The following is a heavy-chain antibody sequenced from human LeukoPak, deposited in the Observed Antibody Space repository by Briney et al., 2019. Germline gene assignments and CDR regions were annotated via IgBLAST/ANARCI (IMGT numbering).Heavy chain of an antibody. J-gene: IGHJ5*02. V-gene: IGHV3-21*01. CDR3: ARDHYYDSSGYNGWFDP. D-gene: IGHD3-22*01. CDR1: GFTFSSYA. Sequence: PGGSLRLSCVASGFTFSSYAMSWVRQAPGKGLEWVSSISSSSSYIYYADSVKGRFTTSRDNAKNSLYLQMNSLRAEDTAVYYCARDHYYDSSGYNGWFDPWGQGTLVTVSS. CDR2: ISSSSSYI.